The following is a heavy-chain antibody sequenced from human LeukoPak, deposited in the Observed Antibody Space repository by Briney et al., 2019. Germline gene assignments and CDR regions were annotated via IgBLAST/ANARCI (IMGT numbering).Heavy chain of an antibody. Sequence: PSETLSLTCTVSGGSISTYYWAWVRQPPGQGLQWIGYVFYTGRANYSPSLKNRPTLSVDTSNNRFSLKSTSVSAADSALYFCARIDGSGYDNRGYFDSWGQGILVTVSS. J-gene: IGHJ4*02. CDR2: VFYTGRA. CDR1: GGSISTYY. V-gene: IGHV4-59*01. CDR3: ARIDGSGYDNRGYFDS. D-gene: IGHD5-12*01.